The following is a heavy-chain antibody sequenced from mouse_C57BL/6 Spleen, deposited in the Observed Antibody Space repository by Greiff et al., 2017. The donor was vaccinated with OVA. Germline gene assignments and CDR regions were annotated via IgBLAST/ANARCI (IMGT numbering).Heavy chain of an antibody. CDR3: TGGIGNYPFAY. Sequence: VQLQQSGAELVRPGASVTLSCKASGYTFTDYEMHWVKQTPVHGLEWIGAIDPETGGTAYNQKFKGKAILTADKSSSTAYMELRSLTSEDSAVYYCTGGIGNYPFAYWGQGTLVTVSA. J-gene: IGHJ3*01. V-gene: IGHV1-15*01. D-gene: IGHD2-1*01. CDR2: IDPETGGT. CDR1: GYTFTDYE.